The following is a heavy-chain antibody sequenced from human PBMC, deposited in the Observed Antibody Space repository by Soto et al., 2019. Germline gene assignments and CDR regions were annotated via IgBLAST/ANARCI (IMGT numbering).Heavy chain of an antibody. J-gene: IGHJ4*02. CDR3: ARISWSSTLSDY. D-gene: IGHD2-8*02. CDR2: IYYSGSN. CDR1: GGSISSSSYY. Sequence: PSETLSLTCTVSGGSISSSSYYWGWIRQPPGKGLEWIGSIYYSGSNYYNPSLKSRVTISIDTSKNQFPLKLSSVTAADTAVYYFARISWSSTLSDYWGQGTLVTVSS. V-gene: IGHV4-39*01.